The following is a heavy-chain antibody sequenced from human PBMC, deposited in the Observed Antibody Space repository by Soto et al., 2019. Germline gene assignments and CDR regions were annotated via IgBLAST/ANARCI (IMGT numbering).Heavy chain of an antibody. J-gene: IGHJ4*02. V-gene: IGHV1-18*01. CDR3: ARTTITFYDILTGYPGPYYFDY. CDR1: GYTFTSYG. D-gene: IGHD3-9*01. CDR2: ISAYNGNT. Sequence: GASVKVSCKASGYTFTSYGISWVRQAPGQGLEWMGWISAYNGNTNYAQKLQGRVTMTTDTSTSTAYMELRSLRSDDTPVYYCARTTITFYDILTGYPGPYYFDYWGQGTLVTSPQ.